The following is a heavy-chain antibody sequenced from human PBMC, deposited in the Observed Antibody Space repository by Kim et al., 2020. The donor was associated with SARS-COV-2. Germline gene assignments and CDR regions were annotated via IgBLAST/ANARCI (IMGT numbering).Heavy chain of an antibody. V-gene: IGHV3-7*01. J-gene: IGHJ6*02. D-gene: IGHD3-10*01. CDR3: ASPSREFGELLAQTNYSDGMDV. CDR2: TNQSGGGS. CDR1: GFTFSGFS. Sequence: GGSLRLSCAASGFTFSGFSMSWVRQAPGKGLEWVSNTNQSGGGSYYVDSVEGRFTISRDNAKNSLYLQMNRLRAEDTAVYYCASPSREFGELLAQTNYSDGMDVWGQGATVTASS.